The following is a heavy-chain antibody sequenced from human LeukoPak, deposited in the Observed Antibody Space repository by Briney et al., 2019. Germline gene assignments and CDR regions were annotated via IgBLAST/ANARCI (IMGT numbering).Heavy chain of an antibody. CDR2: FYTSGST. CDR1: GGSIRSSY. V-gene: IGHV4-4*09. D-gene: IGHD6-19*01. CDR3: ARHLYSSGWYRPGYYYYYMDV. J-gene: IGHJ6*03. Sequence: PSETLSLTCNVSGGSIRSSYWSWIRQPPRKGLEWIGLFYTSGSTNYNPSLKSRVTISVDTSKNQFSLRLSSVTAADTAVYYCARHLYSSGWYRPGYYYYYMDVWGKGTTVTVSS.